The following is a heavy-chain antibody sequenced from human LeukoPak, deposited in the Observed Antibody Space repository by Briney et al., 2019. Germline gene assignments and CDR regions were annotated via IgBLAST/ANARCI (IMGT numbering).Heavy chain of an antibody. D-gene: IGHD6-6*01. CDR2: IKSKPDGGTT. V-gene: IGHV3-15*01. CDR3: TTDGGITARPIFDC. Sequence: GGSLRLSCAASGFTFSDYYMSWIRQAPGKGLEWVGRIKSKPDGGTTDYAAPVKGRFTISRDDSKNTLFLQMNSLKAEDTAMYYCTTDGGITARPIFDCWGQGTLVTVSS. CDR1: GFTFSDYY. J-gene: IGHJ4*02.